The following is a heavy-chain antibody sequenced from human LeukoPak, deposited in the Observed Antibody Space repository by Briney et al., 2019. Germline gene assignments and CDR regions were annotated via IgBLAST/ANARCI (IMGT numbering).Heavy chain of an antibody. CDR1: GGSISSYY. J-gene: IGHJ4*02. Sequence: PSETLSLTCTVSGGSISSYYWSWIRQPPGKGLEWIGYIYYSGSTNYNPSLKSRVTISVDTSKNQFSLKLSSVTAADTAVYYCARDNGGGYCSSTSCYGIDYWGQGTLVTVSS. CDR2: IYYSGST. CDR3: ARDNGGGYCSSTSCYGIDY. V-gene: IGHV4-59*12. D-gene: IGHD2-2*01.